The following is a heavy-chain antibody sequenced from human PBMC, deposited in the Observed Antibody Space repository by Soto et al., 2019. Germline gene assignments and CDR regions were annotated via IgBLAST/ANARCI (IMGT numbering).Heavy chain of an antibody. J-gene: IGHJ6*03. CDR3: ARRPYDYGDYGSYYMDV. Sequence: SETLSLTCTASGAPISSYYWSWIRQPPGKGLEWIGYIYYSGSTNYNPSLKSRVTISVDTSKNQFSLKLSSVTAADTAVYYCARRPYDYGDYGSYYMDVWGKGTTVTVSS. CDR2: IYYSGST. V-gene: IGHV4-59*08. CDR1: GAPISSYY. D-gene: IGHD4-17*01.